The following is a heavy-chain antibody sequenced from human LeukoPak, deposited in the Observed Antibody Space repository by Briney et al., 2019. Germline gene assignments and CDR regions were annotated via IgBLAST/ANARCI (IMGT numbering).Heavy chain of an antibody. J-gene: IGHJ4*02. CDR1: GFTFSFYR. CDR2: IKEDGSEK. V-gene: IGHV3-7*01. CDR3: ARDTHLSYAAGFDC. D-gene: IGHD3-10*01. Sequence: GGSLRLSCEATGFTFSFYRMSWVRQAPGKGLEWVANIKEDGSEKNYVDSVKGRFTISRDNAKNSLYLQMTSLRAEDTALYYCARDTHLSYAAGFDCWGQGTLVTVSS.